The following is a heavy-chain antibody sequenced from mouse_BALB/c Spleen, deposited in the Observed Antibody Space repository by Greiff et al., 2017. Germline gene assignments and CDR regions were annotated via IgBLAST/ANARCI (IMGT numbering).Heavy chain of an antibody. CDR1: GFTFSSYA. CDR3: ARSYYYGSSPYYFDY. J-gene: IGHJ2*01. Sequence: EVMLVESGGGLVKPGGSLKLSCAASGFTFSSYAMSWVRQSPEKRLEWVAEISSGGSYTYYPDTVTGRFTISRDNAKNTLYLEMSSLRSEDTAMYYCARSYYYGSSPYYFDYWGQGTTLTVSS. CDR2: ISSGGSYT. V-gene: IGHV5-9-4*01. D-gene: IGHD1-1*01.